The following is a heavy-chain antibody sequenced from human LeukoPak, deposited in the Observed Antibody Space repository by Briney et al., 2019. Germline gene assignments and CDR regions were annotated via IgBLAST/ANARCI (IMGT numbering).Heavy chain of an antibody. V-gene: IGHV4-59*08. Sequence: PSQTLSLTCTVSGGSISSYYCSWIRQPPGKGLEWIRYIYYSGSTNYNPSLKSRVTISVDTSKNQFSLKLSSVTAADTAVYYCARHEGKVAASNWFDPWGQGTLVTVSS. CDR3: ARHEGKVAASNWFDP. CDR2: IYYSGST. D-gene: IGHD2-15*01. CDR1: GGSISSYY. J-gene: IGHJ5*02.